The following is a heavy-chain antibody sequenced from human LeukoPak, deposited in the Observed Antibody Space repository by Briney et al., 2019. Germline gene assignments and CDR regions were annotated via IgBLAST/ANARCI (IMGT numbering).Heavy chain of an antibody. Sequence: PGGSLRLSCAATGFTFSKNTMFRVRQAPGKGLEYVSAISVNGAYTYYVNSVKGRFTISRDNSKNTLYLQMDSLKPEDMAVYYCARGQAYYYDSSGLTFDYWGQGTLVTVSS. J-gene: IGHJ4*02. CDR3: ARGQAYYYDSSGLTFDY. D-gene: IGHD3-22*01. V-gene: IGHV3-64*01. CDR1: GFTFSKNT. CDR2: ISVNGAYT.